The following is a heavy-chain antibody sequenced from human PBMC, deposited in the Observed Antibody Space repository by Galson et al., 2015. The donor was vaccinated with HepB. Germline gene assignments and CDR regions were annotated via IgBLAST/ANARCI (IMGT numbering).Heavy chain of an antibody. CDR2: INHSGST. J-gene: IGHJ4*02. V-gene: IGHV4-34*01. CDR3: ARGLSYDYVRGSYRYPLNYFDY. CDR1: GGSFSGYY. Sequence: ETLSLTCAVYGGSFSGYYWSWIRQPPGKGLEWIGEINHSGSTNYNPSLKSRVTISVDTSKNQFSLKLSSVTAADTAVYYCARGLSYDYVRGSYRYPLNYFDYWGQGTLVTVSS. D-gene: IGHD3-16*02.